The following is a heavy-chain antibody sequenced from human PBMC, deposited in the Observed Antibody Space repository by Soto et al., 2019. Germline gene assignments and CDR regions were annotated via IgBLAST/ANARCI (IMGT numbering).Heavy chain of an antibody. CDR2: IIPIFGTA. CDR3: AREPATAKPEGVDF. CDR1: GGTFSSYA. Sequence: TVKVSCKASGGTFSSYAISWVRQAPGQGLEWMGGIIPIFGTANYAQKFQGRVTITADESTSTAYMELSSLRSEDTAVYYCAREPATAKPEGVDFWGQGTLVTVSS. J-gene: IGHJ4*02. D-gene: IGHD1-1*01. V-gene: IGHV1-69*13.